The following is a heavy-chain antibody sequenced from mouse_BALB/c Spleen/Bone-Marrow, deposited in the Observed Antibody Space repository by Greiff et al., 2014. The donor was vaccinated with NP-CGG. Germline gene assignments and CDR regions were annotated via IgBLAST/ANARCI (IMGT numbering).Heavy chain of an antibody. Sequence: EIQLHQSRAELLKPRATVTFSCTASGFNIKDTFMHWMKQSPEQCLEWNGRIDPANGITKYDPKFQGKATITTDTSSNTAYLQLSSLTSEDTAVYYCASSGNYEGGAMDYWGQGTSVTVSS. V-gene: IGHV14-3*02. CDR2: IDPANGIT. J-gene: IGHJ4*01. CDR3: ASSGNYEGGAMDY. CDR1: GFNIKDTF. D-gene: IGHD2-1*01.